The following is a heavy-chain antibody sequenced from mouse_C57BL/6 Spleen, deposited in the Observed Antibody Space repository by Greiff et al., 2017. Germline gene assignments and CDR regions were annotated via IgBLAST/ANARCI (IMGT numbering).Heavy chain of an antibody. D-gene: IGHD1-1*01. Sequence: DVKLQESGTVLARPGASVKMSCKTSGYTFTSYWMHWVKQRPGQGLEWIGDIYPGNSDTSYNQKFKGKAKLTAVPSASTAYMELSSLTNEDSAVYYCTRAGYYGSSSYYFDYWGQGTTLTVSS. V-gene: IGHV1-5*01. CDR1: GYTFTSYW. CDR3: TRAGYYGSSSYYFDY. J-gene: IGHJ2*01. CDR2: IYPGNSDT.